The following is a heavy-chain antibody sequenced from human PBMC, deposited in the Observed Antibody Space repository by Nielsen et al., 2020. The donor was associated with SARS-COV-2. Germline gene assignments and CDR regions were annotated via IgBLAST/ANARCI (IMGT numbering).Heavy chain of an antibody. V-gene: IGHV3-21*01. J-gene: IGHJ4*02. CDR2: ISSSSTYI. Sequence: GESLKISCTASGFTFSTYTINWVRQAPGKGLEWLSSISSSSTYIYYADSVKGRFTISRDNAKNSLFLQMNSLGAEDTAVYYCARTEGSYWNFDYWGQGTLVTVSS. CDR1: GFTFSTYT. CDR3: ARTEGSYWNFDY. D-gene: IGHD1-26*01.